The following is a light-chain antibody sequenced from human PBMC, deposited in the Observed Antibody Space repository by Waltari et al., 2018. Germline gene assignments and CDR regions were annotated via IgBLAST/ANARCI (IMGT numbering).Light chain of an antibody. J-gene: IGKJ1*01. CDR3: QRRSNSPPWT. CDR1: QSVSTS. CDR2: DSS. V-gene: IGKV3-11*01. Sequence: EIVLTQSPVTLSLSPGERATLSCRASQSVSTSLAWYQHRPGQAPRLLIYDSSTTATGIPPRFSVSGSETDFTLTISSLEPEHFAVYYCQRRSNSPPWTFGQGTTVEVK.